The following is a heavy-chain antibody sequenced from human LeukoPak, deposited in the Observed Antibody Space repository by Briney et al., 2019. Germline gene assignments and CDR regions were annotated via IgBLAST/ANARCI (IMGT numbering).Heavy chain of an antibody. Sequence: GSSVKVPCKASGGTFSSYAISWVRQAPGQGLEWMGRIIPILGIANYAQKFQGRVTITADKSTSTAYMELSSLRSEDTAVYYCASIAVAGTSGFDYWGQGTLVTVSS. J-gene: IGHJ4*02. V-gene: IGHV1-69*04. CDR1: GGTFSSYA. D-gene: IGHD6-19*01. CDR3: ASIAVAGTSGFDY. CDR2: IIPILGIA.